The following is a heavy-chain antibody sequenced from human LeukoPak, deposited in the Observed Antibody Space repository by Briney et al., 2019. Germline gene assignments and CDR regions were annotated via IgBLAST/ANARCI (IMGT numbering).Heavy chain of an antibody. D-gene: IGHD5-12*01. Sequence: SETLSLTCTVSGGSISSYYWSWIRQPPGKGLEWIGYIYYSGSTNYNPSLKSRVTISVDASKNQFSLKLSSVTAADTAVYYCARTITKLNYFDYWGQGTLVTVSS. J-gene: IGHJ4*02. CDR2: IYYSGST. CDR3: ARTITKLNYFDY. CDR1: GGSISSYY. V-gene: IGHV4-59*08.